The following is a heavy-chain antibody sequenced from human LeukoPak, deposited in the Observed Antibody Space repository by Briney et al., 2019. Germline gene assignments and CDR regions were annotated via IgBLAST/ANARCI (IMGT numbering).Heavy chain of an antibody. CDR3: AGGDYDFWSEGY. CDR2: ISGSGGST. V-gene: IGHV3-23*01. D-gene: IGHD3-3*01. J-gene: IGHJ4*02. Sequence: PGGSLRLSCAASGFTFSSYAMSWVRQAPGKGLEWVSAISGSGGSTYYADSVKGRFTISRDNSKNTLYLQMNSLRAEDTAVYYCAGGDYDFWSEGYWGQGTLVTVSS. CDR1: GFTFSSYA.